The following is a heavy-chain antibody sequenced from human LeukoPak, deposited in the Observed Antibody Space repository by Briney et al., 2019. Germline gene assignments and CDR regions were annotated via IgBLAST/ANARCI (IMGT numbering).Heavy chain of an antibody. D-gene: IGHD3-3*01. CDR3: ARVGNPLVTVFAWFDP. Sequence: SETLSLTCTVSGGSIGSGTYYWGWIRQSPGKGLEWIGSIYYSGSTNYSPSLKSRVTISVDTSKNQFSLKLSSVTAADTAVYYCARVGNPLVTVFAWFDPWGQGTLVTVSS. CDR1: GGSIGSGTYY. V-gene: IGHV4-39*07. J-gene: IGHJ5*02. CDR2: IYYSGST.